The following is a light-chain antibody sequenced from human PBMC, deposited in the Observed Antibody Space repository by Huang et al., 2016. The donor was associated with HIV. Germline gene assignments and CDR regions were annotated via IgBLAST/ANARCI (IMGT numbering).Light chain of an antibody. Sequence: DIQMTQSPSSLSASVGDRVTITCRASHSISSHLNWYQQQPGKAPKLLIYAASTLQSGVPSRFSGSGSGTDFTLTISSLQAEDFATYYCQQSYSTPRTFGQGIKLDI. CDR3: QQSYSTPRT. V-gene: IGKV1-39*01. CDR1: HSISSH. J-gene: IGKJ2*01. CDR2: AAS.